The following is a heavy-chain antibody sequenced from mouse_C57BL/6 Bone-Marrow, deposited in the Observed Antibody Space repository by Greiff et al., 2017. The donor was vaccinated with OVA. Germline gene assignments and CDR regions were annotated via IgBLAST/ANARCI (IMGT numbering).Heavy chain of an antibody. D-gene: IGHD2-4*01. Sequence: VKLVESGPELVKPGASVKISCKASGYAFSSSWMNWVKQRPGKGLEWIGRIYPGDGDTNYNGKFKGKATLTADKSSSTAYMQLSSLTSEDSAVYFCARSRYDYDEKYFDVWGTGTTVTVSS. J-gene: IGHJ1*03. CDR3: ARSRYDYDEKYFDV. V-gene: IGHV1-82*01. CDR2: IYPGDGDT. CDR1: GYAFSSSW.